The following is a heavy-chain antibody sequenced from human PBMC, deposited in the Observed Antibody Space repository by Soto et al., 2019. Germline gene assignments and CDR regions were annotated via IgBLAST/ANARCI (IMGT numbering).Heavy chain of an antibody. CDR1: GYTFTNYG. Sequence: QVQLVQSGAEVKNPGASVKVSCKASGYTFTNYGISWVRQAPGQGLEWMGWIGTYNGHTNYAQNFQDRVTMTTDTSTSTAYMEVRSLKSDDTAIYYCARDHRVIDNQWDDCFDPWGQGTLVTVTS. D-gene: IGHD1-26*01. CDR3: ARDHRVIDNQWDDCFDP. CDR2: IGTYNGHT. J-gene: IGHJ5*02. V-gene: IGHV1-18*01.